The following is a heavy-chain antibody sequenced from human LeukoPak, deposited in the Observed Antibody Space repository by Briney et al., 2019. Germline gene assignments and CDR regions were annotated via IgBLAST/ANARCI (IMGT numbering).Heavy chain of an antibody. V-gene: IGHV3-7*05. CDR1: GFIFGTSW. Sequence: SGGSLRLSCEASGFIFGTSWMYWVRQAPGKGLEWVADINPDGSVFYYVDSVKGRFTISRDNARNTLYLQMNSLRDEDTAMYYCARDTTYGAADIWGQGTVVTVTS. CDR2: INPDGSVF. CDR3: ARDTTYGAADI. J-gene: IGHJ3*02. D-gene: IGHD4-17*01.